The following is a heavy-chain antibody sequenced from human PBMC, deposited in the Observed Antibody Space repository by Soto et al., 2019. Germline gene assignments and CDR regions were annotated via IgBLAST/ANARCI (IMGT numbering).Heavy chain of an antibody. CDR2: VLGGGGST. Sequence: EVQLLESGGGLVQPGGSLRLSCAASGFTFSSYAMSWVRQTPGKGLEWVSGVLGGGGSTFYADSVKGRFTISRDNSENTLYVQMISLRAGGTAIYYCARKGPPRDAFDIWGQGTMVTVSS. CDR1: GFTFSSYA. J-gene: IGHJ3*02. CDR3: ARKGPPRDAFDI. V-gene: IGHV3-23*01.